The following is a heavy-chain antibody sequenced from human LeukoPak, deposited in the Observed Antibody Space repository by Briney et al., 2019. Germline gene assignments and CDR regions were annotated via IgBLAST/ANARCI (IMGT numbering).Heavy chain of an antibody. J-gene: IGHJ5*02. CDR1: GYTFTSYD. CDR2: MNPNSGNT. Sequence: ASVKVSCKAPGYTFTSYDINWVRQAPGQGLEWMGWMNPNSGNTVFPPTFQATATITRNPSISTAYMELSSLRSEDTAVYYCARGRGYCSSTSCYLEFDPWGQGTLVTVSS. D-gene: IGHD2-2*01. CDR3: ARGRGYCSSTSCYLEFDP. V-gene: IGHV1-8*03.